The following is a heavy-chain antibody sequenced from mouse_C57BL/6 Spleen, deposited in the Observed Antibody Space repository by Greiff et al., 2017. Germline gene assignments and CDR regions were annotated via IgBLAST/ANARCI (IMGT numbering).Heavy chain of an antibody. CDR1: GYTFTSYW. J-gene: IGHJ2*01. CDR3: ARWGGDVYLDY. CDR2: IDPSDSET. Sequence: VQLQQPGAELVRPGSSVKLSCKASGYTFTSYWMHWVKQRPIQGLEWIGNIDPSDSETHYNQKFKDKATLTVDKSSSTAYMQLSSLTSEDSAVYYCARWGGDVYLDYWGQGTTLTVSS. D-gene: IGHD2-13*01. V-gene: IGHV1-52*01.